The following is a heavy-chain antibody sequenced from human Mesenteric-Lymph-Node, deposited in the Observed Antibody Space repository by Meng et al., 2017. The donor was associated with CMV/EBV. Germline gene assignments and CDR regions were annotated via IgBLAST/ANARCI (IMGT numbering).Heavy chain of an antibody. V-gene: IGHV4-61*01. CDR1: GGSISSSSYY. D-gene: IGHD5-12*01. J-gene: IGHJ4*02. Sequence: SETLSLTCTVSGGSISSSSYYWSWIRQPPGKGLEWIGYIYYSGSTNYNPSLKSRVTISVDTSKNQFSLKLSSVTAADTAVYYCARGPKGYDSPNFDYWGQGTLVTVSS. CDR2: IYYSGST. CDR3: ARGPKGYDSPNFDY.